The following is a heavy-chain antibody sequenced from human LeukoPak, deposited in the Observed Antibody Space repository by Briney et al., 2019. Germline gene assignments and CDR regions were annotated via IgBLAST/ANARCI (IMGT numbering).Heavy chain of an antibody. CDR1: GGSISSYY. CDR3: ARSKGPTYSSSSGADY. CDR2: IYYSGST. J-gene: IGHJ4*02. D-gene: IGHD6-6*01. V-gene: IGHV4-59*12. Sequence: PSETLSLTCTVSGGSISSYYWSWIRQPPGKGLEWIGYIYYSGSTNYNPSLKSRVTISVDTSKNQFSLKLSSVTAADTAVYYCARSKGPTYSSSSGADYWGQGTLVTVSS.